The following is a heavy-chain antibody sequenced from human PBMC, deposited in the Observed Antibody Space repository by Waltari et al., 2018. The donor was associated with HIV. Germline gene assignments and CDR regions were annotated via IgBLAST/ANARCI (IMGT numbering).Heavy chain of an antibody. CDR3: ARDRSVPQDAFDI. CDR2: IIPIIGAA. Sequence: QVQLVQSGAEVKKPGSSVKVSCKASGGTFSSYAISWVRQAPGQGLEWMGGIIPIIGAANNAQKFQGRVTITADESTSTAYMELSSLRSEDTAVYYCARDRSVPQDAFDIWGQGTMVTVSS. J-gene: IGHJ3*02. D-gene: IGHD2-2*01. V-gene: IGHV1-69*01. CDR1: GGTFSSYA.